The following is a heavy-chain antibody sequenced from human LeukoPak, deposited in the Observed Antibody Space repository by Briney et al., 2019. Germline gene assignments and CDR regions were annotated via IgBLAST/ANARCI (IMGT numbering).Heavy chain of an antibody. Sequence: PGGSLRLSCEVSGFTFSSYGMHWVRQAPGNGLEWVAVIWFDGSNKYYADSLKGRFTISRDNSKNLLYLQMNSLRVEDTAVYYCVRDSRIQLWPLYYFDYWGQGTVVAVSS. D-gene: IGHD5-18*01. CDR1: GFTFSSYG. CDR2: IWFDGSNK. CDR3: VRDSRIQLWPLYYFDY. V-gene: IGHV3-33*01. J-gene: IGHJ4*02.